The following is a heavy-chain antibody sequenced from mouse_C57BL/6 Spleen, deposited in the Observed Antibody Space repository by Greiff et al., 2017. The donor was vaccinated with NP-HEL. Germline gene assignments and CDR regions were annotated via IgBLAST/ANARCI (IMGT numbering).Heavy chain of an antibody. CDR1: GYTFTSYW. J-gene: IGHJ4*01. CDR2: INPSNGGT. CDR3: ASHWYGSSYYYAMDY. Sequence: VQLQQPGTELVKPGASVKLSCKASGYTFTSYWMHWVKQRPGQGLEWIGNINPSNGGTNYNEKFKSKATLTVDKSSSTAYMQLSSLTSEDSAVYYCASHWYGSSYYYAMDYWGQGTSVTVSS. V-gene: IGHV1-53*01. D-gene: IGHD1-1*01.